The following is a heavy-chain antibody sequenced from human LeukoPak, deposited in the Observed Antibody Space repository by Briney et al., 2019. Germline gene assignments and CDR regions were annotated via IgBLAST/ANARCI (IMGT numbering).Heavy chain of an antibody. J-gene: IGHJ3*02. Sequence: MASETLSLTCTVSGGYISSSSYYWGWIRQPPGKGLERIGSIYYSGSTYYNPSLKSRVTISVDTSKNQFSLKLSSVTDADTAVYYCSTTLSDMIVLDAFDIWRQGTMVTVSS. CDR1: GGYISSSSYY. D-gene: IGHD3-22*01. CDR2: IYYSGST. CDR3: STTLSDMIVLDAFDI. V-gene: IGHV4-39*01.